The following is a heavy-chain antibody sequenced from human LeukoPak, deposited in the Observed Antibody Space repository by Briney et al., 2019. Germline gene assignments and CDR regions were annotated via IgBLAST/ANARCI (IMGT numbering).Heavy chain of an antibody. D-gene: IGHD1-26*01. CDR2: ISSSSSTI. V-gene: IGHV3-48*04. CDR3: ARDPLCSGSYLEIWFDP. CDR1: GFTFSSYR. Sequence: GGSLRLSCAASGFTFSSYRMNWVRQAPGKGLEWVSYISSSSSTIYYADSVKGRFTISRDNAKNSLYLQMNSLRAEDTAVYYCARDPLCSGSYLEIWFDPWGQGTLVTVSS. J-gene: IGHJ5*02.